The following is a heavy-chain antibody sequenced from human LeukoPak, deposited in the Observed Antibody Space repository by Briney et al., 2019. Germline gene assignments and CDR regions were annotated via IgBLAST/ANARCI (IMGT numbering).Heavy chain of an antibody. D-gene: IGHD2-2*01. Sequence: GGSLRLSCAASGFTFSSYAMSWVRQAPGKGLEWVSAISGSGGSTYYADSVKGWFTISRDNSKNTLYLQMNSLRAEDTAVYYCATLLGIVVVPAAPTDAFDIWGQGTMVTVSS. V-gene: IGHV3-23*01. CDR3: ATLLGIVVVPAAPTDAFDI. CDR1: GFTFSSYA. J-gene: IGHJ3*02. CDR2: ISGSGGST.